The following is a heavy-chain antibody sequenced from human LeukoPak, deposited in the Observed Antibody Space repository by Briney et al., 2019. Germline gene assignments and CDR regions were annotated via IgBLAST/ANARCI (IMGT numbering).Heavy chain of an antibody. V-gene: IGHV7-4-1*02. CDR2: INTNTGNP. Sequence: VSVKASCKASGYTFTSYAMNWVRQAPGQGLEWMGWINTNTGNPTYAQGFTGRFVFSLDTSVSTAYLQISSLKAEDTAVYYCARDPRVLGWAYSSSPARGWFDPWGQGTLVTVSS. D-gene: IGHD6-13*01. CDR1: GYTFTSYA. CDR3: ARDPRVLGWAYSSSPARGWFDP. J-gene: IGHJ5*02.